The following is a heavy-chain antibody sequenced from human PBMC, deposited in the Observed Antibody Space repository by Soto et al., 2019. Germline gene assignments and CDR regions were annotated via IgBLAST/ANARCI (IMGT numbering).Heavy chain of an antibody. CDR2: IWYDGSNK. V-gene: IGHV3-33*01. CDR1: GFTFSSYG. J-gene: IGHJ3*02. Sequence: GGSLILSCAASGFTFSSYGMHWVRQAPGKGLEWVAVIWYDGSNKYYADSVKGRFTISRDYSTNTLYLQMNALRAEDTAVYYCARCLGDLSLSAFDIWGQGTLVTVSS. D-gene: IGHD3-16*02. CDR3: ARCLGDLSLSAFDI.